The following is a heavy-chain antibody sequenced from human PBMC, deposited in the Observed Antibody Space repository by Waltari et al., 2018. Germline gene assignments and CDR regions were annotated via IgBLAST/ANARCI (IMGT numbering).Heavy chain of an antibody. D-gene: IGHD5-18*01. CDR1: GGSISSSSYY. V-gene: IGHV4-39*07. CDR2: IYYSGST. CDR3: ARDIRGYNDY. Sequence: QLQLQESGPGLVKPSETLSLTCTVSGGSISSSSYYWGWIRQPPGKGLEWIGSIYYSGSTYYNPPLKSRVTISVDTSKNQFSLKLSSVTAADTAVYYCARDIRGYNDYWGQGTLVTVSS. J-gene: IGHJ4*02.